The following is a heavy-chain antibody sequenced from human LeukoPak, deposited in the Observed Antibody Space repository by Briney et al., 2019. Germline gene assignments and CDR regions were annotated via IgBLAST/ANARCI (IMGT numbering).Heavy chain of an antibody. CDR3: AREGIDSSDYYDSSGPNWFDP. CDR1: GYTFTSYA. CDR2: INTNTGNP. V-gene: IGHV7-4-1*02. J-gene: IGHJ5*02. Sequence: ASVKVSCKASGYTFTSYAMNWVRQAPGQGLEWMGWINTNTGNPTYAQGFTGRFVFSLDTSVSTAYLQISSLKAEDTAVYYCAREGIDSSDYYDSSGPNWFDPWGQGTLVTVSS. D-gene: IGHD3-22*01.